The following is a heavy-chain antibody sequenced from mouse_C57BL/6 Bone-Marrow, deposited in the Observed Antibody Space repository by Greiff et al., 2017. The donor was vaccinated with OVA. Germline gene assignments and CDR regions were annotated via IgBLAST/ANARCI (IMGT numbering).Heavy chain of an antibody. V-gene: IGHV5-17*01. CDR3: ARRDYSNFYWYFDV. CDR2: ISSGSSTI. D-gene: IGHD2-5*01. J-gene: IGHJ1*03. CDR1: GFTFSDYG. Sequence: EVNVVESGGGLVKPGGSLKLSCAASGFTFSDYGMHWVRQAPEKGLEWVAYISSGSSTIYYADTVKGRFTISRDNAKNTLFLQMTSLRSEDTAMYYCARRDYSNFYWYFDVWGTGTTVTVSS.